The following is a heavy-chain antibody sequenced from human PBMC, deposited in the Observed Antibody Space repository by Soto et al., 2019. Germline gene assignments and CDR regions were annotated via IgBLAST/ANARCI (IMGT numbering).Heavy chain of an antibody. V-gene: IGHV4-34*01. CDR3: AWGRGSFDI. J-gene: IGHJ3*02. CDR2: INHSGST. D-gene: IGHD3-16*01. CDR1: GGSFSGYY. Sequence: QVQLQQWGAGLLKPSETLSLTCAVYGGSFSGYYWSWIRQPPGKGLEWIGEINHSGSTNYNPSLMSRVTIAVDTSKNQFSLKLSSVTDADTAVYYCAWGRGSFDIWGQGTMVTVSS.